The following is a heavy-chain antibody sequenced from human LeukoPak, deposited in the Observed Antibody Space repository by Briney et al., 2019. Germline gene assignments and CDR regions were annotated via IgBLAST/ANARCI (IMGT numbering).Heavy chain of an antibody. V-gene: IGHV3-53*01. CDR1: GFTVSSNY. CDR3: ASPPHCGGDCYGELGY. D-gene: IGHD2-21*02. J-gene: IGHJ4*02. Sequence: GGSLRLSCAASGFTVSSNYMSWVRQAPGKGLEWVSVIYSGGSTHYADSVKGRFTISRDNSKNTLYLQMNSLRAEDTAVYYCASPPHCGGDCYGELGYWGQGTLVTVSS. CDR2: IYSGGST.